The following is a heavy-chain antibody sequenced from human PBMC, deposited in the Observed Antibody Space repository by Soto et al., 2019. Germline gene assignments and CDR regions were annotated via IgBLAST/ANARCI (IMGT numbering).Heavy chain of an antibody. CDR1: GGTFSSYA. Sequence: QVQLVQSGAEVKKPGSSVKVSCKASGGTFSSYAISWVRQAPGQGLEWMGGIIPIFGTANYAQKFQGRVTITADESTRTAYMELSSLSSEDTAVDSFAITLYGDYVNYYYGRDVWGQGTTVTVSS. CDR2: IIPIFGTA. V-gene: IGHV1-69*01. D-gene: IGHD4-17*01. J-gene: IGHJ6*02. CDR3: AITLYGDYVNYYYGRDV.